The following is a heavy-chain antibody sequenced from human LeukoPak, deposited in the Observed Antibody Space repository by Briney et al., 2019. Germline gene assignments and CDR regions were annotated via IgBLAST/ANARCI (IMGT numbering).Heavy chain of an antibody. CDR2: INPNSGGT. J-gene: IGHJ3*02. Sequence: ASVKVSCKASGYTFTGYYMHWVRQAPGQGLEWMGWINPNSGGTNYAQKFQGRVTMTRDTSISTAYMALSRLRSDDTAVYYCAVFPGIVGATPLRNDAFDIWGQGTMVTVSS. V-gene: IGHV1-2*02. CDR1: GYTFTGYY. D-gene: IGHD1-26*01. CDR3: AVFPGIVGATPLRNDAFDI.